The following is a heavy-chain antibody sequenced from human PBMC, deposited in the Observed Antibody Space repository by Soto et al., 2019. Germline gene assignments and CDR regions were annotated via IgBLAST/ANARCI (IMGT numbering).Heavy chain of an antibody. V-gene: IGHV3-74*01. CDR2: LQTDASHP. CDR3: GRGGDPEY. D-gene: IGHD2-21*02. CDR1: GFKFDYYW. Sequence: EVHLVASGGGLVQPGGSLRLSCVASGFKFDYYWMHWVRQAPGEGLMWVSRLQTDASHPAYAASVKGRFTISRDNAKNTLYLQMNNLRVEETAVYYCGRGGDPEYWGQGTLVTVSS. J-gene: IGHJ4*02.